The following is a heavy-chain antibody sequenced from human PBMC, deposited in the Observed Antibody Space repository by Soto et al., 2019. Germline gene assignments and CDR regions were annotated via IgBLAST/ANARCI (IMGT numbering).Heavy chain of an antibody. D-gene: IGHD6-6*01. CDR3: AKARTIASRNFDD. J-gene: IGHJ4*02. Sequence: EVQLLESGGGLVQPGGSLRLSCAASGFTFSDHGMSWVRRAPGQGPEWVSAIAGSVGSTYYADSVKGRFTISRDNSKNMLYLQMDSLRDEDTPVYYCAKARTIASRNFDDWGQGALVTVSS. V-gene: IGHV3-23*01. CDR2: IAGSVGST. CDR1: GFTFSDHG.